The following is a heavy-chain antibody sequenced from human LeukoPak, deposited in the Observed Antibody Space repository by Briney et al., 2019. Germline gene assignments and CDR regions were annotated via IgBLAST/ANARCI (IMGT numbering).Heavy chain of an antibody. CDR1: GGSISSGDYY. J-gene: IGHJ3*02. V-gene: IGHV4-30-4*01. Sequence: PSQTLSLTCTVSGGSISSGDYYWSWIRQPPGKGLEWIGYIYYSGSTYYNPSLKSRVTISVDTSKNQLSLKLSSVTAADTAVYYCARAAGGQQLVWGAFDIWGQGTMVTVSS. CDR2: IYYSGST. CDR3: ARAAGGQQLVWGAFDI. D-gene: IGHD6-13*01.